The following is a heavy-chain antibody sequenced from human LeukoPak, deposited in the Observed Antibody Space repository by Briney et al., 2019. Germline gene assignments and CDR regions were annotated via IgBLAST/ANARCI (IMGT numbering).Heavy chain of an antibody. CDR1: GGSISSGGYY. D-gene: IGHD4-23*01. J-gene: IGHJ6*02. CDR2: IYYSGST. CDR3: ARDHDYGGNRLYGMDV. V-gene: IGHV4-31*03. Sequence: PLETLSLTCTVSGGSISSGGYYWSWIRQHPGKGLEWIGYIYYSGSTYYNPSLKSRVTISVDTSKNQFSLKLSSVTAADTAVYYCARDHDYGGNRLYGMDVWGQGTTVTVSS.